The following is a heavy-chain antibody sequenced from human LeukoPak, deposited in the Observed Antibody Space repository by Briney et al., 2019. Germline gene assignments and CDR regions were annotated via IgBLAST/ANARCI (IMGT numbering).Heavy chain of an antibody. CDR2: ISYDGSNK. Sequence: GGSLRLSCAASGFTFSSYAMHWVRQAPGKGLEWVAVISYDGSNKYYADSVKGRFTISRDNSKNTLYLQMNSLRAEDTAVYYCARDEDWVNTWGVFIGSGYYPKNVRMDYWGQGTLVTVSS. CDR3: ARDEDWVNTWGVFIGSGYYPKNVRMDY. D-gene: IGHD3-22*01. V-gene: IGHV3-30-3*01. CDR1: GFTFSSYA. J-gene: IGHJ4*02.